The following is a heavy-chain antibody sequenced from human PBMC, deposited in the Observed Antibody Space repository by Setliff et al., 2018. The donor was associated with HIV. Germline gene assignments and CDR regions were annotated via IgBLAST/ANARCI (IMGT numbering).Heavy chain of an antibody. CDR2: FVPIFRTV. J-gene: IGHJ6*02. D-gene: IGHD6-13*01. CDR3: ARGIGLIREDFYYYMDV. Sequence: SVKVSCKASGGPFSAYAITWVRQAPGQGLEWMGGFVPIFRTVKYARKFQDRVTITTDESTNTAYMELRSLRSEDAAVYFCARGIGLIREDFYYYMDVWGPGTTVTVSS. CDR1: GGPFSAYA. V-gene: IGHV1-69*05.